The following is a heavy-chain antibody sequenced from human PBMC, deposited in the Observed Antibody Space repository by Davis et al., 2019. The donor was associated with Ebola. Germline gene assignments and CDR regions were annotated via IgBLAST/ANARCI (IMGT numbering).Heavy chain of an antibody. CDR2: INSDGTSS. D-gene: IGHD4-23*01. V-gene: IGHV3-74*01. CDR3: ARGGAVAPD. Sequence: PGASLRLSCKRSGYTFSSFWMNCVRQAPGQGLECVSRINSDGTSSNYTDVVRGRFTVSRANAKNTLYLQMNSLIAEDTAVYFCARGGAVAPDWGPGTLVTVSS. J-gene: IGHJ4*02. CDR1: GYTFSSFW.